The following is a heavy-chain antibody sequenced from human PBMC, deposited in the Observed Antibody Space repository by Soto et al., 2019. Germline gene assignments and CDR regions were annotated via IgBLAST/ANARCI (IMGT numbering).Heavy chain of an antibody. CDR3: AREYTYGSNFFDC. CDR1: GGSISSAAYY. CDR2: ISHSGST. V-gene: IGHV4-31*03. D-gene: IGHD5-18*01. J-gene: IGHJ4*02. Sequence: PSETLSLTCTVSGGSISSAAYYWSWIRQHPGKCLEWIGYISHSGSTYYTPSLKSRVIISADTSKNQFSVNLTSVTAADTAVYYCAREYTYGSNFFDCWGQGALVTVST.